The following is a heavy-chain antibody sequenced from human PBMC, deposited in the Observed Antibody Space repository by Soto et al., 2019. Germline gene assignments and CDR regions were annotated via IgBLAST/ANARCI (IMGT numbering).Heavy chain of an antibody. D-gene: IGHD2-2*01. V-gene: IGHV4-30-2*01. Sequence: QLQLQESGSGLVKPSQTLSLTCSVSCCSISSGVYSWSWIRQPPGKGLVWIVYIYHSGSTYYNPSLKSRVTISVDRSKNQVSLKRSSVTAADTAVYYCARVPDRWGQGTLVTVSS. CDR3: ARVPDR. CDR1: CCSISSGVYS. J-gene: IGHJ5*02. CDR2: IYHSGST.